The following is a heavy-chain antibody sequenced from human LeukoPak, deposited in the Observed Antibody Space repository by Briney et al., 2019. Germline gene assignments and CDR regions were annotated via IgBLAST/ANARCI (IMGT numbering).Heavy chain of an antibody. CDR1: GFTFSSYE. D-gene: IGHD3-10*01. CDR3: AEALYYYYGSGSHTLDF. CDR2: IFPNGGEI. V-gene: IGHV3-48*03. Sequence: GGSLRLSCAASGFTFSSYEMNWVRQPPGKGLEWVSSIFPNGGEIHYADSVKGRFTISRDNSKNTLFLQMNSLRAEDTAVYYCAEALYYYYGSGSHTLDFWGRGTRVTV. J-gene: IGHJ4*02.